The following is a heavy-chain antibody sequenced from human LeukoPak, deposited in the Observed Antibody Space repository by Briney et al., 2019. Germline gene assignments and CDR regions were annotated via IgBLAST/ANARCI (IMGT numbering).Heavy chain of an antibody. J-gene: IGHJ4*02. Sequence: ASVKVSCKASGYTFTSYDINWVRQATGQGLEWMGWMNPNSGNTGYAQKFQGRVTMTRSTSISTAYMELSSLRSEDTAVYYCARGRSPYYYDSSGSYFDYWGQGTLVTVSS. CDR3: ARGRSPYYYDSSGSYFDY. CDR2: MNPNSGNT. V-gene: IGHV1-8*01. CDR1: GYTFTSYD. D-gene: IGHD3-22*01.